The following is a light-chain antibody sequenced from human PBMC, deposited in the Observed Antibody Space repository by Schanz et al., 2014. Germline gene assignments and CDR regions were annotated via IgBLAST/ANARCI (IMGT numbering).Light chain of an antibody. V-gene: IGKV3D-15*01. Sequence: EIVMTQSPATLSVSPGERATLSCRASQSVSSNLAWYQQKPGQAPRLLIYRASTRATGIPARFSGSGSGTDFTLTISSLEPEDFAMYYCQQYGGSYTFGQGTKLEIK. J-gene: IGKJ2*01. CDR1: QSVSSN. CDR2: RAS. CDR3: QQYGGSYT.